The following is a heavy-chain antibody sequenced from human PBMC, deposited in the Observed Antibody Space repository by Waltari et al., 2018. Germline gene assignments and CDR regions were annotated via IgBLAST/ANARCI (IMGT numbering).Heavy chain of an antibody. J-gene: IGHJ3*02. CDR3: AKGRGSSSGAFDI. Sequence: QVQLVESGGGVVQPGRSLRLSCAASGFTFSSYGMHWVRQAPGKGLEWVAVIWYDGSNKYYADSVKGRFTISRDNSKNTLYLQMNSLRAEDTAMYYWAKGRGSSSGAFDIWGQGTMVTVSS. CDR1: GFTFSSYG. D-gene: IGHD6-6*01. V-gene: IGHV3-30*18. CDR2: IWYDGSNK.